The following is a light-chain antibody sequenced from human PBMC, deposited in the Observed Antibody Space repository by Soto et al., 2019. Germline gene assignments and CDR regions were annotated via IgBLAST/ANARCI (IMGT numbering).Light chain of an antibody. J-gene: IGLJ2*01. Sequence: QSVLTQPRSVSGSPGQSVTISCTGTSGDVGGYNFVSWYQQHPGKVPTLVIFDVSHRPSGVPDRFSGSKSGNTASLTISGLQAEDEADYYCCSYGGSYTWVFGGGTQLTVL. V-gene: IGLV2-11*01. CDR1: SGDVGGYNF. CDR2: DVS. CDR3: CSYGGSYTWV.